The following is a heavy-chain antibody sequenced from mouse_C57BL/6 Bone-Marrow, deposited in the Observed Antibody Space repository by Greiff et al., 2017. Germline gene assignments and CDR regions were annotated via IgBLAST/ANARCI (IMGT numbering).Heavy chain of an antibody. V-gene: IGHV7-3*01. CDR1: GFTFTDYY. J-gene: IGHJ2*01. D-gene: IGHD2-4*01. CDR3: ARSFYDYEGYFDY. CDR2: IRKKANGNKT. Sequence: EVQGVESGGGLVQPGGSLSLSCAASGFTFTDYYMSWVRQPPGKALDRLGFIRKKANGNKTGYSASVKGRFSISRGNSQSILYLQMNALRAEDSATYYCARSFYDYEGYFDYWGQGTTLTVSS.